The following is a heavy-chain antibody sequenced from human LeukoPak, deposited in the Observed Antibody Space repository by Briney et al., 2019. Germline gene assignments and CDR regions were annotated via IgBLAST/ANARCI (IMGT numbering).Heavy chain of an antibody. D-gene: IGHD6-13*01. CDR3: ARPGSSGTEDY. Sequence: PSETLSLTCAVYGGSFSGYYWSWIRQPPGKGLEWIGEINHSGSTNYNPSLKSRVTISVDTSKNQFSLKLGSVTAADTAVYYCARPGSSGTEDYWGQGTLVTVSS. CDR1: GGSFSGYY. J-gene: IGHJ4*02. V-gene: IGHV4-34*01. CDR2: INHSGST.